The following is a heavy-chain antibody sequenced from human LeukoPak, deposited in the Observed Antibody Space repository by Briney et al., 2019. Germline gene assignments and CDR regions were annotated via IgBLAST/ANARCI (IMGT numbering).Heavy chain of an antibody. J-gene: IGHJ6*03. CDR1: GFTVISNY. Sequence: GGSLRLSCAASGFTVISNYMTWVRQAPRKGLEWVSVIYSFNTTYYADSVNGRFTIFRDTSKNTLHLQMDRLRAEDMAVYYSARGRGSGSYNNYYYIDVWGKGATVTVS. CDR2: IYSFNTT. CDR3: ARGRGSGSYNNYYYIDV. V-gene: IGHV3-53*01. D-gene: IGHD3-10*01.